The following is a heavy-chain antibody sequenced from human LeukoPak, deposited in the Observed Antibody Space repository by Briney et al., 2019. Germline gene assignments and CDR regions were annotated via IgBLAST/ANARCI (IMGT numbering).Heavy chain of an antibody. Sequence: SETLSLTCTVSGGSISSSTYHWGWIRQPPGKGLEWIGSIYYSGSTYYNPSLKSRVTISVDTSKNQFSLKPSSVTAPDTAVYYCATVSMVRGVESDYWGQGTLVTVSS. CDR1: GGSISSSTYH. CDR3: ATVSMVRGVESDY. V-gene: IGHV4-39*01. CDR2: IYYSGST. J-gene: IGHJ4*02. D-gene: IGHD3-10*01.